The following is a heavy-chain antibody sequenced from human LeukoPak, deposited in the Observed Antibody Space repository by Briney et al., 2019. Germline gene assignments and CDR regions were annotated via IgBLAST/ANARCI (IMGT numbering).Heavy chain of an antibody. J-gene: IGHJ4*02. Sequence: PSETLSLTCTVSGGSISSGGYYWSWIRQHPGKGLEWIGYIYYSGSTYYNPSLKSRVTISVDTSKNQFSLKLSSVTAADTAVYYCARANGDYGPHYFDYWGQGTLVTVSS. CDR1: GGSISSGGYY. V-gene: IGHV4-31*03. CDR3: ARANGDYGPHYFDY. D-gene: IGHD4-17*01. CDR2: IYYSGST.